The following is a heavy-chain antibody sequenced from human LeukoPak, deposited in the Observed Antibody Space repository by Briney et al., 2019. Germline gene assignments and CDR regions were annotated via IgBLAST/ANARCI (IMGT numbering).Heavy chain of an antibody. CDR3: ATKQWLAPPPDS. V-gene: IGHV3-74*01. CDR2: INTDGTVT. D-gene: IGHD6-19*01. J-gene: IGHJ6*01. CDR1: GFTFSKCW. Sequence: GGSLRLSCAASGFTFSKCWMLWVRHAPGKGVEGVSRINTDGTVTIYADSVKGRFTVSRDYADNTMFLKMHPVRDEDTAVFYCATKQWLAPPPDSWGQGTPVTVSS.